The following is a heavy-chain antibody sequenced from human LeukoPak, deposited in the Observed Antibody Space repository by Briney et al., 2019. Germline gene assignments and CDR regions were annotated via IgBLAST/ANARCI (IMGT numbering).Heavy chain of an antibody. CDR1: GGSISSSSYY. J-gene: IGHJ4*02. D-gene: IGHD3-3*01. Sequence: PSETLSLTCTVSGGSISSSSYYWGWIRQPPGKGLEWIGSIYYSGSTYYNPSLKSRVTISVDTSKNQFSLKLSSVTAADTAVYYCARLPVTIFGVVWGNDYWGQGTLVTVSS. CDR2: IYYSGST. CDR3: ARLPVTIFGVVWGNDY. V-gene: IGHV4-39*01.